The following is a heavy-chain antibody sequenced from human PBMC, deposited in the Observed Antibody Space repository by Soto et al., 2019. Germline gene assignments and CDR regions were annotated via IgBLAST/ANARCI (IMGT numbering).Heavy chain of an antibody. J-gene: IGHJ4*02. Sequence: EVQLVESGGGLVKPGGSLRLSCAASGFTFSSYSMNWVRQAPGKGLEWVSSISSSSSYIYYADSVKGRFTISRDNAKYSLYLQMNGLRAEDTAVYYCARGGYSSGWYRGGYFDYWGQGTLVTVSS. CDR2: ISSSSSYI. CDR1: GFTFSSYS. D-gene: IGHD6-19*01. V-gene: IGHV3-21*01. CDR3: ARGGYSSGWYRGGYFDY.